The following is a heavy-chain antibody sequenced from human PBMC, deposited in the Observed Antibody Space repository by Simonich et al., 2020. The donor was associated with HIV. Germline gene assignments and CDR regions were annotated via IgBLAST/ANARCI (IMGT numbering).Heavy chain of an antibody. CDR2: IISDVSST. V-gene: IGHV3-74*01. CDR3: ATGSQSAYEM. Sequence: EVQLVESGGGLVQPGGSLRLSCVASGFTFSTYWMHWVRQAPGKGRVGVARIISDVSSTIYADSVKGRFTISRDNAKNTLYLQMNSLRPEDTAVYYCATGSQSAYEMWGQGTMVTVSS. D-gene: IGHD3-10*01. J-gene: IGHJ3*02. CDR1: GFTFSTYW.